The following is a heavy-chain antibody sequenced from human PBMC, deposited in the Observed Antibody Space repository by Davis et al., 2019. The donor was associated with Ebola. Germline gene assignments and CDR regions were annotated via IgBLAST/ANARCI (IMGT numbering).Heavy chain of an antibody. D-gene: IGHD1-26*01. CDR2: MNPNSGNT. CDR1: GYTFTSYD. V-gene: IGHV1-8*01. CDR3: ARRVGARSGFDY. Sequence: ASVKVSCKASGYTFTSYDINWVRQAAGQGLEWMGWMNPNSGNTGYTQKFQGRITMTRNISISTAYMGLNSLRSEDTAVYYCARRVGARSGFDYWGQGTLVTVSS. J-gene: IGHJ4*02.